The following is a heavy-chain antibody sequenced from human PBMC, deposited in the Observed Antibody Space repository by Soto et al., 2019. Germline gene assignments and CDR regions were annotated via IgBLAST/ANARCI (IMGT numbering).Heavy chain of an antibody. V-gene: IGHV1-69*10. J-gene: IGHJ4*02. CDR2: IIPILGIA. D-gene: IGHD2-2*01. CDR1: GGTFSSYA. CDR3: ARDLGYDCSSTSCRELSDY. Sequence: ASVKVSCKASGGTFSSYAISWVRQAPGQGLEWMGGIIPILGIANYAQKFQGRVTITADKSTSTAYMELSSLRSEDTAVYYCARDLGYDCSSTSCRELSDYWGQGPLVTVSS.